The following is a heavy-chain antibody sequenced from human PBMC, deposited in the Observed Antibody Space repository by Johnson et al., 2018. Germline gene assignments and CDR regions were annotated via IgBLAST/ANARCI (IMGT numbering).Heavy chain of an antibody. D-gene: IGHD2-21*01. CDR3: AKVQEVGIAPYYYYGMDV. CDR2: ISYDGSNK. Sequence: QVQLVESGGGVVQPGRSLRLSCAASGFTFSSYGMHWVRQAPGKGLEWVAVISYDGSNKYYADSVKGRFTISRDNSKNTLYLQMNSLRAEDTAVYYCAKVQEVGIAPYYYYGMDVWGQGTTVTVSS. J-gene: IGHJ6*02. V-gene: IGHV3-30*18. CDR1: GFTFSSYG.